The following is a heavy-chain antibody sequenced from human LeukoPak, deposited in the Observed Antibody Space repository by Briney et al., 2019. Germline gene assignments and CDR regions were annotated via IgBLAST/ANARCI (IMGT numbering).Heavy chain of an antibody. CDR3: VGPGYDILTGYYNGGDY. CDR2: IDPSDSYT. Sequence: GKSLKISCKGSGYSFTSYWISWVRQMHGKGLEWLGRIDPSDSYTNYSPSFQGHVTISADKSISTAYLQWSSLKASDTAIYYCVGPGYDILTGYYNGGDYWGQGTLVTVS. D-gene: IGHD3-9*01. J-gene: IGHJ4*02. CDR1: GYSFTSYW. V-gene: IGHV5-10-1*01.